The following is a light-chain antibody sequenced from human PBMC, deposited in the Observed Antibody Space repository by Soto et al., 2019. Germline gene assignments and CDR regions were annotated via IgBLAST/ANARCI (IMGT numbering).Light chain of an antibody. CDR1: QSVSSSY. CDR3: QQYGSSPST. CDR2: DAS. Sequence: EIVLTQSPGTLSLSPGERATLSCRASQSVSSSYLAWYQQKPGQAPRLLIYDASSRATGIPDRFSGSGSGTDFTLSISRLEPEDFAVYYFQQYGSSPSTFGQGTKLEIK. V-gene: IGKV3-20*01. J-gene: IGKJ2*02.